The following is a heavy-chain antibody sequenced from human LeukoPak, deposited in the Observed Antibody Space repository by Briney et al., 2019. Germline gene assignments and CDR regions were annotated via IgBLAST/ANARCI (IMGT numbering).Heavy chain of an antibody. CDR2: IKQDGSEE. CDR3: AKERADTSGFYFHFYYMDV. V-gene: IGHV3-7*01. J-gene: IGHJ6*03. D-gene: IGHD3-22*01. Sequence: PGGSLRLSRAASGFSFSGCWMTWVRQAPGKGLEWVANIKQDGSEEYYVDSVKGRFTISRDNAKNSVFLQMNNLRVEDTAVYYCAKERADTSGFYFHFYYMDVWGKGTSV. CDR1: GFSFSGCW.